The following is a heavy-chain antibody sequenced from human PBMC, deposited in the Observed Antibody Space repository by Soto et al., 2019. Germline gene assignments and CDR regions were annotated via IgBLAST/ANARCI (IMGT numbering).Heavy chain of an antibody. V-gene: IGHV3-23*01. CDR3: AKDRSDSVVVVAAEKFDY. CDR1: GFTFSSYA. D-gene: IGHD2-15*01. Sequence: GGSLRLSCAASGFTFSSYAMSWVRQAPGKGLEWVSAISGSGGSTYYADSVKGRFTISRDNSKNTLYLQMNSLRAEDTAVYYCAKDRSDSVVVVAAEKFDYWGQGTLVTVSS. CDR2: ISGSGGST. J-gene: IGHJ4*02.